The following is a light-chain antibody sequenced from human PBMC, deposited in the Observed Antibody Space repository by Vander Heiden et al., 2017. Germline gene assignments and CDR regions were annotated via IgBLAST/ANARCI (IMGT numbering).Light chain of an antibody. J-gene: IGLJ2*01. CDR3: QSYDSSLSGYVV. CDR1: SSNIRAGYD. CDR2: GNS. V-gene: IGLV1-40*01. Sequence: QSVLTQPPSVSGAPGQRVPISCTGSSSNIRAGYDVHWYQQLPGTAPKLLIYGNSNRPSGVPDRFSGSKSGTSASLAITGLQAEDEADYYCQSYDSSLSGYVVFGGGTKLTVL.